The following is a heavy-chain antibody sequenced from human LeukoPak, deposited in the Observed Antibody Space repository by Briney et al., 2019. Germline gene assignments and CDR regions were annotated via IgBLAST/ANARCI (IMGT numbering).Heavy chain of an antibody. Sequence: GGSLRLSCAASGFTFSSYWMHWVRQAPGKGLVWVSRFNSDGSSTSYADSVKGRFTISRDNAKNTLYLQMNSLRAEDTAVYYCARRYCSGGSCYGAFDIWGQGTMVTVSS. CDR2: FNSDGSST. CDR1: GFTFSSYW. D-gene: IGHD2-15*01. J-gene: IGHJ3*02. CDR3: ARRYCSGGSCYGAFDI. V-gene: IGHV3-74*01.